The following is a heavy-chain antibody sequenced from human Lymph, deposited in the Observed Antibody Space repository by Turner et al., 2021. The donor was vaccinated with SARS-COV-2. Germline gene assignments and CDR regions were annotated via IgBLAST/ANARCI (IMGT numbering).Heavy chain of an antibody. D-gene: IGHD6-6*01. CDR2: ISWNSGSI. J-gene: IGHJ4*02. CDR1: KFTFDDYA. Sequence: DVQLVESGGGLVQPGRSLRLSCSASKFTFDDYAMHWVRQAPGKGVEWVSGISWNSGSIGYADSVKGRFTISRDNAKNSLYLQLNSLRAEDTALYYCAKDRGGEQLVRLFDYWGQGTLVTVSS. V-gene: IGHV3-9*01. CDR3: AKDRGGEQLVRLFDY.